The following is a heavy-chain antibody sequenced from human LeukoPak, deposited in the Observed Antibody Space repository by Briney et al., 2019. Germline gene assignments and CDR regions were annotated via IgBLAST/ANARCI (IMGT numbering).Heavy chain of an antibody. Sequence: GGSLRLSCAASGFAFRSYSMDWVRQAPGKGLEWVSSISKTSVHIYYADSVRGRFTISRDNAKNSLYLQMNNLRAEDTALYYCARADSDVGSLDYWGQGTLVTVSS. D-gene: IGHD2-21*02. J-gene: IGHJ4*02. CDR3: ARADSDVGSLDY. CDR2: ISKTSVHI. CDR1: GFAFRSYS. V-gene: IGHV3-21*01.